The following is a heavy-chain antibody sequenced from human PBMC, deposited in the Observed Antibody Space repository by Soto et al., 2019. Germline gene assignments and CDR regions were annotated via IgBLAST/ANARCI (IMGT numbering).Heavy chain of an antibody. Sequence: VQLVQSGAEAKKPGASVKVSCKASGYTFISYDINWVRQAPGQGLEWMGWMNPKRGNTDYGQKFQGRVTMTRNTSITTAYMELRRPRSEDTAGYFCVRGLYTGYEWGDHWGQGTLVTVSS. D-gene: IGHD5-12*01. CDR2: MNPKRGNT. CDR1: GYTFISYD. J-gene: IGHJ4*02. V-gene: IGHV1-8*01. CDR3: VRGLYTGYEWGDH.